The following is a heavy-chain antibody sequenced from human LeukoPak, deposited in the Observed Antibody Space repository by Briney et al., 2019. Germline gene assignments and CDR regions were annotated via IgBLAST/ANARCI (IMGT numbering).Heavy chain of an antibody. CDR1: GFTFSSYS. V-gene: IGHV3-30*03. CDR2: ISYDANKI. Sequence: GGSLRLCCAASGFTFSSYSMNWVRQAPGKGLEWVAVISYDANKIYYADSVKGRFTISRDSSKNTLDLQMDSLRAEDTAVYYCARDYASSGWYHKSYFQHWGQGTLVTVSS. CDR3: ARDYASSGWYHKSYFQH. D-gene: IGHD6-19*01. J-gene: IGHJ1*01.